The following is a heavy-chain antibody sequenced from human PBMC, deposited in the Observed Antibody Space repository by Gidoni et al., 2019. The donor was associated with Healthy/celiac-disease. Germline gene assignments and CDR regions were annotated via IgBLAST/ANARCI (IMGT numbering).Heavy chain of an antibody. Sequence: EVQLLESGGGVVQQGGSLRLSCAASGFTFSSYAMSWVRQAPGKGLEWFSALSGSGGSTYYADSVKGRFTISRDNSKNTLYLQMTSLRAEDTAVYYCAKRVGATNHYGMDVWGQGTTVTVSS. CDR3: AKRVGATNHYGMDV. V-gene: IGHV3-23*01. CDR2: LSGSGGST. CDR1: GFTFSSYA. J-gene: IGHJ6*02. D-gene: IGHD1-26*01.